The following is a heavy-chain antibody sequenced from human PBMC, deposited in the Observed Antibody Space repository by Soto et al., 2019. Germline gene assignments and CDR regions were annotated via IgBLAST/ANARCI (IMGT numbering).Heavy chain of an antibody. J-gene: IGHJ4*02. D-gene: IGHD3-10*01. CDR2: IYYSGST. CDR3: ARDDPYLFGFDY. Sequence: PSETLSLTCTVSGGSISSGGYYWSWIRQHPGKGLEWIGYIYYSGSTYYNPSLKSRVTISVDTSKNQFSLKLSSVTAADTAVYYCARDDPYLFGFDYWGQGTLVNVSS. CDR1: GGSISSGGYY. V-gene: IGHV4-31*03.